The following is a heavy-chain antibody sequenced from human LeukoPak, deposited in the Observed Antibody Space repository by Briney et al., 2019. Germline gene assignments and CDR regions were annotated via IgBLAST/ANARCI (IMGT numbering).Heavy chain of an antibody. CDR1: GGSISSYY. J-gene: IGHJ6*03. Sequence: SETLSLTCTVSGGSISSYYWSWIRQPPGKGLEWIGYIYYSGSTNYNPSLKSRVTISVDTSKNQFSLKLSSVTAADTAVYYCARTPYCSSTSCYIRYYYYMDVWGKGTTVTVSS. CDR2: IYYSGST. CDR3: ARTPYCSSTSCYIRYYYYMDV. V-gene: IGHV4-59*01. D-gene: IGHD2-2*02.